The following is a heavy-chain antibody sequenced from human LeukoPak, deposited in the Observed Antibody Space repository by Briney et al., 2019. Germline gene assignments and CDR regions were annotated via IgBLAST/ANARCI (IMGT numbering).Heavy chain of an antibody. Sequence: GASVKVSCKASGYTFTGYYMHWVRQAPGQGLEWMGWINPNSGGTNYAQKFQGRVTMTRDTSISTAYMELSSLRSEDTAVYYCARGGDIVLMVYANGAFDIWGQGTMVTVSS. CDR3: ARGGDIVLMVYANGAFDI. V-gene: IGHV1-2*02. J-gene: IGHJ3*02. CDR2: INPNSGGT. CDR1: GYTFTGYY. D-gene: IGHD2-8*01.